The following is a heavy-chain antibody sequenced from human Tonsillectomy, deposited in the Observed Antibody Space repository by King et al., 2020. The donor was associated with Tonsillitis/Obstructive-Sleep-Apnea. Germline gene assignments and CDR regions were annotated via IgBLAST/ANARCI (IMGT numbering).Heavy chain of an antibody. Sequence: VQLQQWGAGLLKPSETLSLTCAVYGGSFSGYYWSWIRQPPGRGLEWIGEIDHSGSTNYKPSPKSRVTISVDTSKNQFSLKLSSVTAADTAVYYCARMAVRGVRPNPNHYYYYMDVWGKGTTVTVSS. D-gene: IGHD3-10*01. CDR2: IDHSGST. V-gene: IGHV4-34*01. CDR1: GGSFSGYY. J-gene: IGHJ6*03. CDR3: ARMAVRGVRPNPNHYYYYMDV.